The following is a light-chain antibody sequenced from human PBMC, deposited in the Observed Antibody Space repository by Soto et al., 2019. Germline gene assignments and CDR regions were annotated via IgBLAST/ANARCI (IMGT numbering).Light chain of an antibody. CDR2: GAS. CDR1: QSVSSN. J-gene: IGKJ4*01. V-gene: IGKV3-15*01. CDR3: QQYNTWSLT. Sequence: EIVMTQSPATLSMSPGERATLSCRASQSVSSNLAWYQQRPGQAPRLLIYGASTRATGIPAKFSGSGSGTEFTLTISSLQSEDFAVYYCQQYNTWSLTFGGGTKVEIK.